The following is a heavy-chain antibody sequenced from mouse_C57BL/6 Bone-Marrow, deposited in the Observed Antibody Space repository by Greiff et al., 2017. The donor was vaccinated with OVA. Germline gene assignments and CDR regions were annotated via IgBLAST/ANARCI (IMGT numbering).Heavy chain of an antibody. Sequence: EVQLQQSGPVLVKPGASVKMSCKASGYTFTDYYMNWVKQSHGQSLEWIGVINPYNGGTSYNQKFKGKATLTVDKSSSTAYMELNSLTSEDSAVYYCARDGILYDYDGLAYWGQGTLVTVSA. V-gene: IGHV1-19*01. J-gene: IGHJ3*01. CDR3: ARDGILYDYDGLAY. D-gene: IGHD2-4*01. CDR2: INPYNGGT. CDR1: GYTFTDYY.